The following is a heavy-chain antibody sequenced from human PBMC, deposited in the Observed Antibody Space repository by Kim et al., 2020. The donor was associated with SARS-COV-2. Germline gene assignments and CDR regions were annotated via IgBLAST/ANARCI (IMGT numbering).Heavy chain of an antibody. Sequence: GGSLRLSCAASGFQIRYSGMHWVRQAPGKGLEWVAVISYDGNYRNYGDSVKGRFSISRDTSKNTVFLQMNSLSAEDTAVYFCAKGSHGDSSGYSESWGQGTLVIVSS. CDR1: GFQIRYSG. V-gene: IGHV3-30*18. CDR3: AKGSHGDSSGYSES. D-gene: IGHD3-22*01. CDR2: ISYDGNYR. J-gene: IGHJ5*02.